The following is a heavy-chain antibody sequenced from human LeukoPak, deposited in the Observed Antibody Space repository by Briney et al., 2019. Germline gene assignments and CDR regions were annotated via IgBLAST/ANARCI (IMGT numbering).Heavy chain of an antibody. CDR3: ARLSSPLGSSYYFDY. CDR1: GGSISSYY. D-gene: IGHD1-26*01. V-gene: IGHV4-59*01. J-gene: IGHJ4*02. CDR2: IYYSGST. Sequence: SETLSLTCTVSGGSISSYYWSWIRQPPGKGLEWIGYIYYSGSTNYNPSLKSRVTISVDTSKSQFSLKLSSVTAADTAVYYCARLSSPLGSSYYFDYWGQGTLVTVSS.